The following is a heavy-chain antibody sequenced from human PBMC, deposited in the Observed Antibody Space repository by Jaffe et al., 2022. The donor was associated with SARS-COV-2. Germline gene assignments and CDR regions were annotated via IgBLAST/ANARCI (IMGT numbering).Heavy chain of an antibody. V-gene: IGHV3-30*18. CDR3: AKGGFYCSSTSCYAKWFDP. Sequence: QVQLVESGGGVVQPGRSLRLSCAASGFTFSSYGMHWVRQAPGKGLEWVAVISYDGSNKYYADSVKGRFTISRDNSKNTLYLQMNSLRAEDTAVYYCAKGGFYCSSTSCYAKWFDPWGQGTLVTVSS. D-gene: IGHD2-2*01. CDR1: GFTFSSYG. CDR2: ISYDGSNK. J-gene: IGHJ5*02.